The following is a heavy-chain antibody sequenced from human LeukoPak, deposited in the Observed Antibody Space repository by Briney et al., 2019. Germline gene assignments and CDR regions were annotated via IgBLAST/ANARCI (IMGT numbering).Heavy chain of an antibody. D-gene: IGHD3-22*01. CDR3: SGYFVAGCTWDV. CDR2: ISYDGSNK. Sequence: PGGSLRLSCAASGFTFSSYAMHWVRQAPGKGLEWVAVISYDGSNKYYADSVKGRFTISRDNSKNTLYLQMNSLRAEDTAVYYCSGYFVAGCTWDVWGQGTTVTVSS. J-gene: IGHJ6*02. CDR1: GFTFSSYA. V-gene: IGHV3-30-3*01.